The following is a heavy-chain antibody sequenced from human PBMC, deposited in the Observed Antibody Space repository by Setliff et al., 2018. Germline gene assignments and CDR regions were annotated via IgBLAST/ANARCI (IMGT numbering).Heavy chain of an antibody. D-gene: IGHD3-10*01. Sequence: SVKVSCKASGGTFSSYAIDWVRQAPGQGLEWMGGIIPMFGTTNYAQRFRGRVTITADESTTTAYLELSSLRSEDTAVYYCARRPYGPFYFYMDVWGKGTTVTVSS. V-gene: IGHV1-69*13. CDR3: ARRPYGPFYFYMDV. J-gene: IGHJ6*03. CDR2: IIPMFGTT. CDR1: GGTFSSYA.